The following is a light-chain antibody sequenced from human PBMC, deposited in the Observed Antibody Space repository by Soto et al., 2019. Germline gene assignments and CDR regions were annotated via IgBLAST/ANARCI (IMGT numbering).Light chain of an antibody. V-gene: IGLV2-14*01. CDR1: SSDVGGDHDS. CDR2: DVS. CDR3: SSYTSISTYV. Sequence: QSVLTQPASVSGSPGQSIAISCTGTSSDVGGDHDSVSWYQQHPGKAPKLIIYDVSNRPSGVSNRFSGSKSGNTASLTISGLQAEDEADYYCSSYTSISTYVFGTGTKVTVL. J-gene: IGLJ1*01.